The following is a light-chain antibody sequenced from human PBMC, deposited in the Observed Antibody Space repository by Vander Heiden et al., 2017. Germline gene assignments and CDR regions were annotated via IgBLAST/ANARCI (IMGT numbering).Light chain of an antibody. CDR3: QHESKSPIT. CDR2: GAS. J-gene: IGKJ4*01. CDR1: QSVTNSY. V-gene: IGKV3-20*01. Sequence: EIVLTQSPGTLSLSPGERATLSCRASQSVTNSYLAWYQQKPGQSPSLLIFGASSRAAGTPDRFSGSGSGTEFTLTISRVEPEDFAVYYCQHESKSPITFGGGTKVEIK.